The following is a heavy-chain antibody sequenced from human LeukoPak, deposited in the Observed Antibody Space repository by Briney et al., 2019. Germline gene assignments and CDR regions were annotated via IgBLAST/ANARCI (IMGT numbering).Heavy chain of an antibody. CDR2: ISGSGGST. CDR1: GFTFSSYA. D-gene: IGHD3-3*01. Sequence: GGSLRLSCAASGFTFSSYAMSWVRQAPGKGLEWVSAISGSGGSTYYADSVKGRFTISRDNSKNTLYLQMNSLRAEDTAVYYCAKGPGRITIFGVSYFDYWGQGTLVTVSS. V-gene: IGHV3-23*01. CDR3: AKGPGRITIFGVSYFDY. J-gene: IGHJ4*02.